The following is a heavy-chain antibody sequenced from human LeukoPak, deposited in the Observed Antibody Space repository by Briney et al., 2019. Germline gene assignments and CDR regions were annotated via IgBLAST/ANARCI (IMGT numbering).Heavy chain of an antibody. D-gene: IGHD1-26*01. CDR1: GGSISSYY. J-gene: IGHJ4*02. Sequence: SETLSLTCTVSGGSISSYYWSWIRQPPGKGLEWIGYIYYSGSTNYNPSLKSRVTISVDTSKNQFSLKLSSVTAADTAVYYCARGELVDYFDYWGQGTLVTVSS. V-gene: IGHV4-59*01. CDR2: IYYSGST. CDR3: ARGELVDYFDY.